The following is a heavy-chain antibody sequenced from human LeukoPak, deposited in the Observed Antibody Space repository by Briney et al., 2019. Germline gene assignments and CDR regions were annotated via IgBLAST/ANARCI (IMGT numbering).Heavy chain of an antibody. D-gene: IGHD6-19*01. CDR2: IYYSGST. CDR3: ASRAGTREDY. V-gene: IGHV4-39*01. J-gene: IGHJ4*02. CDR1: GGSISSSSYY. Sequence: SETLSLTCTVSGGSISSSSYYWGWIRQPPGKGLEWIGSIYYSGSTYYNPSLKSRVTISVDTSKNQFSLKLSSVTAADTAVYYCASRAGTREDYWGQGTLVTVSS.